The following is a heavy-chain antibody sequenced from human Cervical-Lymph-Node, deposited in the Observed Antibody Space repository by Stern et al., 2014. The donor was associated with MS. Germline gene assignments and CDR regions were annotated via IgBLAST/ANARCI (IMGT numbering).Heavy chain of an antibody. Sequence: VQLVESEGGVVQPGRSLRLSCAASGFTFSSSGMHWVRQAPGKGLEWLAIIWYDGSNTYYADSVKARFTISRDNSKNTLYLQMNSLRAEDTAVYYCAREGGNTAEYFQHWGQGTLVTVSS. V-gene: IGHV3-33*01. CDR2: IWYDGSNT. CDR3: AREGGNTAEYFQH. D-gene: IGHD4-23*01. J-gene: IGHJ1*01. CDR1: GFTFSSSG.